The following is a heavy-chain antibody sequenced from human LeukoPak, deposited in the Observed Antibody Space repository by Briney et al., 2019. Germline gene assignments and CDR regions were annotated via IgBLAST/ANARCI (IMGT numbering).Heavy chain of an antibody. V-gene: IGHV1-69*13. CDR1: GYTFTSYA. CDR2: IIPIFGTA. D-gene: IGHD6-19*01. J-gene: IGHJ4*02. Sequence: SVKVSCKASGYTFTSYAISWVRQAPGQGLEWMGGIIPIFGTANYAQKFQGRVTITADESTSTAYMELSSLRSEDTAVYYCARFSPGVAVAGDDYWGQGTLVTVSS. CDR3: ARFSPGVAVAGDDY.